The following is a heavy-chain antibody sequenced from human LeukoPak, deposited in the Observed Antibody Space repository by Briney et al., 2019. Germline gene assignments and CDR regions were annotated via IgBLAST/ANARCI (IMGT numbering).Heavy chain of an antibody. Sequence: GSLRLSCAASGFTFSSYTMNWVRQPPGKGLEGVSNIGTSSTTIYYADSVKGRFTISRDNAKNSLYLQMNSLRADDTAVYYCARFAAGGSHYYYMDVWGKGTTVTVSS. J-gene: IGHJ6*03. V-gene: IGHV3-48*01. D-gene: IGHD6-25*01. CDR3: ARFAAGGSHYYYMDV. CDR1: GFTFSSYT. CDR2: IGTSSTTI.